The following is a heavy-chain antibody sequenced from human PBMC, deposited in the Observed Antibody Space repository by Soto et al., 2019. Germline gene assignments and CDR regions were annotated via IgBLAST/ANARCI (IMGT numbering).Heavy chain of an antibody. CDR2: FHYTGIS. J-gene: IGHJ5*02. CDR1: EGSIRGYY. CDR3: ARIESIGGFGEFLSWLDP. Sequence: SETLSLTCTVSEGSIRGYYWSWIRQPPGKGLEWIGYFHYTGISNYNSSLKSRVTMSLDTSKNQFSLRLSSVTAADTAVYYCARIESIGGFGEFLSWLDPWGQGTLVTVSS. D-gene: IGHD3-10*01. V-gene: IGHV4-59*12.